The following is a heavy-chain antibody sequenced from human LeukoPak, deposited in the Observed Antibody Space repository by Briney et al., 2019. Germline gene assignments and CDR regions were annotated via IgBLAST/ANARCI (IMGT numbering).Heavy chain of an antibody. D-gene: IGHD3-16*01. CDR1: GGSISSTSYH. J-gene: IGHJ4*02. Sequence: PSETLSLTCAVSGGSISSTSYHWAWIRQPPGKGLEWIGNIYYSGSTYYNPSLRSRVTISVDTSKNQFSLKLSSVTAAETAVYYCASHDVGVGYALDYWGQGTLVTVSS. CDR3: ASHDVGVGYALDY. CDR2: IYYSGST. V-gene: IGHV4-39*01.